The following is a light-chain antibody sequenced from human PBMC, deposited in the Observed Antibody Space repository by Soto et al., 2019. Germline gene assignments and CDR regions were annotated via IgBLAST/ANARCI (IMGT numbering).Light chain of an antibody. J-gene: IGLJ1*01. V-gene: IGLV1-51*01. Sequence: QSVLTQPPSVSAAPGQKVTISCPGRSSNIGNNYVSWYQQLPGTAPKLLIYDNDKRPSGIPDRFSGSKSGTSATLGITGLQTGDEADYYCGTWDTSLSARVFGTGTRSPS. CDR2: DND. CDR1: SSNIGNNY. CDR3: GTWDTSLSARV.